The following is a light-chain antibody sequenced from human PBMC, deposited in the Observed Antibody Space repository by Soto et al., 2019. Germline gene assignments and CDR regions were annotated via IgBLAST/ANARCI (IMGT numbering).Light chain of an antibody. CDR2: GAS. J-gene: IGKJ5*01. Sequence: EIVMTQSPTILSVSPGERATLSCRASQSVSSNYLAWYQQKPGQAPRLLIYGASIRATGIPDRFSGSGSGTDFTLTISRLEPEDFALYYCQQYGSSPPYTFGQGTRLEIK. CDR1: QSVSSNY. CDR3: QQYGSSPPYT. V-gene: IGKV3-20*01.